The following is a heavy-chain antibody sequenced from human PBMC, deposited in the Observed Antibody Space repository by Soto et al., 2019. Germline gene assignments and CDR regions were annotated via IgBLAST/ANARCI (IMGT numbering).Heavy chain of an antibody. V-gene: IGHV5-51*01. CDR1: GYSFTSYW. D-gene: IGHD3-16*01. CDR3: ARHGPGTFGQYDVGEDGNWFDP. Sequence: PGESLKISCKGSGYSFTSYWIGWVRQMPGKGLEWMGIIYPGDSDTRYSPSFQGQVTISADKSISTAYLQWSSLKASDTAMYYCARHGPGTFGQYDVGEDGNWFDPCGQGYLVTV. J-gene: IGHJ5*02. CDR2: IYPGDSDT.